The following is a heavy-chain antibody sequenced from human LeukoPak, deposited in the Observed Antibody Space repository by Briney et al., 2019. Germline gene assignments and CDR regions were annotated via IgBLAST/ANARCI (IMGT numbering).Heavy chain of an antibody. CDR3: ARGGRYCSSTSCSNFDY. Sequence: GASVKVSCKASGYTFTNYGISWARQAPGQGLEWMGWISAYNGNTNYAQKLQGRVTMTTDTSTSTAYMELRSLRSDDTAVYYCARGGRYCSSTSCSNFDYWGQGTLVTVSS. CDR1: GYTFTNYG. D-gene: IGHD2-2*01. CDR2: ISAYNGNT. J-gene: IGHJ4*02. V-gene: IGHV1-18*01.